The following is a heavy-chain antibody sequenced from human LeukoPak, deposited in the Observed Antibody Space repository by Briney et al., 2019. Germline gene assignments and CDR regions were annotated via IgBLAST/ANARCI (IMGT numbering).Heavy chain of an antibody. CDR2: INPSGGST. J-gene: IGHJ3*02. CDR3: ARVSSGMRDAFDI. CDR1: GYTFTSYY. V-gene: IGHV1-46*01. Sequence: ASVKVSCKASGYTFTSYYMHWVRQAPGQGLEWMGIINPSGGSTSYAQKFQGRATMTRDTSTSTVYMELSSLRSEDTAVYYCARVSSGMRDAFDIWGQGTMVTVSS. D-gene: IGHD6-19*01.